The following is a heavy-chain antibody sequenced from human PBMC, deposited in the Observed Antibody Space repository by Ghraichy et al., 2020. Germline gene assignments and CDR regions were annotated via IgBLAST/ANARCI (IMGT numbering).Heavy chain of an antibody. Sequence: SETLSLTCTVSGGSVSSSSYYWSWIRQPPGKGLEWIGYIYYSGSTNYSPSLKSRVTISVDTSKNQFSLKVTSVTAADTAVYYCARELLMYGYFDYWGQGLLVTVSS. V-gene: IGHV4-61*01. D-gene: IGHD1-26*01. J-gene: IGHJ4*02. CDR3: ARELLMYGYFDY. CDR2: IYYSGST. CDR1: GGSVSSSSYY.